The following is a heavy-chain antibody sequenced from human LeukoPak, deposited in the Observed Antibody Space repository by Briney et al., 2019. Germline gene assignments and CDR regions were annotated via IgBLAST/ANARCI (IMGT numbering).Heavy chain of an antibody. CDR1: GGSISSGGYY. V-gene: IGHV4-31*03. J-gene: IGHJ5*02. CDR3: ARNRGITMVRGVIIFDP. D-gene: IGHD3-10*01. Sequence: SQTLSLTCTVSGGSISSGGYYWSWIRQHPGKGLEWIGYIYYSGSTYYNPSLKSRVTISVDTSKNQFSLKLSSVTAADTAVYYCARNRGITMVRGVIIFDPWGQGTLVTVSS. CDR2: IYYSGST.